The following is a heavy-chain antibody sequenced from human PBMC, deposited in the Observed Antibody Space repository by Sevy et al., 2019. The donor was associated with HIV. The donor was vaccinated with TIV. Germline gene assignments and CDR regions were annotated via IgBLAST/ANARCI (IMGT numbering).Heavy chain of an antibody. CDR2: IRSKEYNRTT. V-gene: IGHV3-49*04. J-gene: IGHJ4*02. D-gene: IGHD1-1*01. CDR1: GFTFPDYA. Sequence: GGSLRLSCTASGFTFPDYALSWVRQAPGSGLEWLGFIRSKEYNRTTAYAASVRGRFTISRDDSKSVAYLQMNSLKTGDTGFYFCTRSTTTVYWGRGILVTVSS. CDR3: TRSTTTVY.